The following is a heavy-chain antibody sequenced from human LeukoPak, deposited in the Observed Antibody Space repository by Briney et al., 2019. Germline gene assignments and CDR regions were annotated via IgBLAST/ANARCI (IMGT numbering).Heavy chain of an antibody. D-gene: IGHD6-6*01. CDR1: GFTFSSYG. Sequence: GGSLRLSCAASGFTFSSYGMHWVRQAPGKGLEWVAVISYDGGNKYYADSVKGRFTISRDNSKNTLYLQMNSLRAEDTAVYYCAGDSSPFTWGQGTLVTVSS. CDR3: AGDSSPFT. V-gene: IGHV3-30*03. J-gene: IGHJ5*02. CDR2: ISYDGGNK.